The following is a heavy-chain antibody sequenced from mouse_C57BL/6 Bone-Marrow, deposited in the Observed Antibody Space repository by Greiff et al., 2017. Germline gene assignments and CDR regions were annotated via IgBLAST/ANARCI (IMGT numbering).Heavy chain of an antibody. D-gene: IGHD2-10*01. J-gene: IGHJ2*01. CDR2: IDPENGDT. CDR3: TTSSPPLLD. CDR1: GFNINDDY. Sequence: EVQLQQSGAELVRPGASVKLSCTASGFNINDDYMHWVKQRPEQGLEWIGWIDPENGDTEYASKFQGKATITADTSSNTAYLQRSSLTSEDTAVYYCTTSSPPLLDWGQGTTLTVSS. V-gene: IGHV14-4*01.